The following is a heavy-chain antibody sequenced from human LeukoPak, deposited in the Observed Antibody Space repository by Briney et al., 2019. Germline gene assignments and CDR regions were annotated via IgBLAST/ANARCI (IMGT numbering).Heavy chain of an antibody. D-gene: IGHD2-2*01. CDR1: EFAFSSYW. J-gene: IGHJ3*02. CDR2: INSDGSST. CDR3: ARVIVVVPAAMAAFDI. Sequence: GGSLRLSCAASEFAFSSYWMHWVRQAPGKGLVWVSRINSDGSSTSYADSVKGRFTISRDNAKNTLYLQMNSLRAEDTAVYYCARVIVVVPAAMAAFDIWGQGTMVTVSS. V-gene: IGHV3-74*01.